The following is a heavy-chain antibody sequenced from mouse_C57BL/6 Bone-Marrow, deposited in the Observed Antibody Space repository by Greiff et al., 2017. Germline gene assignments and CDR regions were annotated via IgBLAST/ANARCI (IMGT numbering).Heavy chain of an antibody. J-gene: IGHJ3*01. Sequence: EVNVVESGGGLVKPGGSLKLSCAASGFTFSDYGMHWVRQAPEKGLEWVAYISSGSSTIYYADTVKGRFTISRDNAKNTLFLQMTSLRSEDTAMYYCARPHYGSTSWFADWGQGTLVTVSA. D-gene: IGHD1-1*01. V-gene: IGHV5-17*01. CDR1: GFTFSDYG. CDR2: ISSGSSTI. CDR3: ARPHYGSTSWFAD.